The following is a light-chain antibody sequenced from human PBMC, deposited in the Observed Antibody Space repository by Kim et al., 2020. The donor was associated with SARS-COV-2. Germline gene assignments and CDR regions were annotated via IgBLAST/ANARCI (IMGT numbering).Light chain of an antibody. Sequence: ASVGDRVTITCRARQGISNYLAWYQQKPGKVPKLLIYAASTLQSGVPSRFSGSGSGTDFTLTISSLQPEDVATYYCQKYNRAPRTFGQGTKVDIK. CDR3: QKYNRAPRT. CDR2: AAS. V-gene: IGKV1-27*01. CDR1: QGISNY. J-gene: IGKJ1*01.